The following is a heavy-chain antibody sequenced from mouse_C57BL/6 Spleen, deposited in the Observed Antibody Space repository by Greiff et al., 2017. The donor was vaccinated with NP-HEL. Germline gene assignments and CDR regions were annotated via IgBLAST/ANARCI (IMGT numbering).Heavy chain of an antibody. Sequence: QVQLKQPGAELVKPGASVKVSCKASGYTFTSYWMHWVKQRPGQGLEWIGRIHPSDSDTNYNQKFKGKATLTVDKSSSTAYMQLSSLTSEDSAVYYCAIVERYDYDYYAMDYWGQGTSVTVSS. CDR2: IHPSDSDT. V-gene: IGHV1-74*01. D-gene: IGHD2-4*01. CDR1: GYTFTSYW. CDR3: AIVERYDYDYYAMDY. J-gene: IGHJ4*01.